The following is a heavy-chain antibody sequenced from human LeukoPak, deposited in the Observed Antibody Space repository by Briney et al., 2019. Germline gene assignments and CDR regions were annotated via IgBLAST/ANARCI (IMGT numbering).Heavy chain of an antibody. CDR2: IYYSGST. CDR3: AREYGSSHGFDP. V-gene: IGHV4-4*02. J-gene: IGHJ5*02. CDR1: GGSITSSNW. D-gene: IGHD6-13*01. Sequence: SETLSLTCTVSGGSITSSNWWTWVRQPPGKGLEWIGEIYYSGSTNYNPSLKSRVTISMDKSKNQFSLELTSVTAADTAVYYCAREYGSSHGFDPWGQGTLVTVSS.